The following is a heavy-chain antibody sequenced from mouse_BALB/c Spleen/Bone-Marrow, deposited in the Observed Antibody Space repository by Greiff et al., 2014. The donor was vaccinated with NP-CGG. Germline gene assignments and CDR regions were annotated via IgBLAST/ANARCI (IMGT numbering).Heavy chain of an antibody. CDR1: GYAFSSSW. Sequence: VQLQQSGPELVKPGASVKISCTGSGYAFSSSWMNWVKQRPGQGLEWIGRIYPGDGDTNSNGRFKGKATLTADRSSNTAYMQLSCLTSVDSAVYFCARSAYYGSSYGAMDYWGQGTSVTVSS. CDR3: ARSAYYGSSYGAMDY. V-gene: IGHV1-82*01. CDR2: IYPGDGDT. J-gene: IGHJ4*01. D-gene: IGHD1-1*01.